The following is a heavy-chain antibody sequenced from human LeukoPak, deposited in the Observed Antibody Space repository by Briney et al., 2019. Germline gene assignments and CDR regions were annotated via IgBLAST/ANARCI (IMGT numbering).Heavy chain of an antibody. CDR2: IYYSGST. Sequence: SETLSLTCTVSGGSISSGGYYWSWIRQHPGKGLEWIGYIYYSGSTYYNPSLKSRVTISVDTSKNQFSLKLSSVTAADTAVYYCARVSVAAAGDDYYYGMGVWGQGTTVTVSS. CDR1: GGSISSGGYY. V-gene: IGHV4-31*03. J-gene: IGHJ6*02. D-gene: IGHD6-13*01. CDR3: ARVSVAAAGDDYYYGMGV.